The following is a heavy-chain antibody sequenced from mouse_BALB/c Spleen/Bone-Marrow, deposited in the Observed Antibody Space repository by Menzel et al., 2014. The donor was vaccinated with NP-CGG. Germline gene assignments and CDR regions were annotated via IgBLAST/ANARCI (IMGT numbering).Heavy chain of an antibody. J-gene: IGHJ4*01. CDR1: GYAFTNYL. D-gene: IGHD1-1*01. V-gene: IGHV1-54*01. Sequence: VQLVESGAELVRPGTSVKVSCKASGYAFTNYLIEWVKQRPGQGLEWIGVINPGSGGTNYNEKFKGKATLTADKSSSTAYMQLSSLTSDDSAVYFCARSGYYGSNYAMDYWGQGTSVTVSS. CDR2: INPGSGGT. CDR3: ARSGYYGSNYAMDY.